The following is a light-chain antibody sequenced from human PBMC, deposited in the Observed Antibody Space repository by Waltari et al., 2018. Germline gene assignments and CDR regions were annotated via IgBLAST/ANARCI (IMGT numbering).Light chain of an antibody. J-gene: IGLJ3*02. CDR3: SSRDSTDNHVV. V-gene: IGLV3-19*01. CDR2: GYN. CDR1: SLRTYY. Sequence: SSELTQDPAVSVALGQTVRITCQGASLRTYYSNWYQQKPGQAPVVVIYGYNNRPSGIPDRFSGSRSGNTASLTITGAQAEDGADYYCSSRDSTDNHVVFGGGTKLTVL.